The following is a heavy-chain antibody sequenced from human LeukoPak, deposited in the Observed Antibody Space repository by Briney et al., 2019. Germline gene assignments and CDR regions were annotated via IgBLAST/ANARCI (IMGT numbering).Heavy chain of an antibody. CDR3: ARDWPSGPDAFDI. Sequence: GGSLRLSCAASGFSFSSSAMHWVRQAPGKGLEYVSAISSNGGTTYYANSVKGRFTISRDNSKSTLYLQMGSLRAEDMAVYYCARDWPSGPDAFDIWGQGTMVTVSS. D-gene: IGHD1-26*01. J-gene: IGHJ3*02. CDR1: GFSFSSSA. V-gene: IGHV3-64*01. CDR2: ISSNGGTT.